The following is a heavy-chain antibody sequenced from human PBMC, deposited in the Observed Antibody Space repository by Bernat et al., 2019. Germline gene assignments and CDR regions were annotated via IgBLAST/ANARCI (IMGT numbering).Heavy chain of an antibody. D-gene: IGHD2-2*01. CDR3: ARGPNIVVVPAANYYYYMDV. V-gene: IGHV1-2*06. J-gene: IGHJ6*03. CDR1: GYTFTGYY. Sequence: LVQSGAEVKKPGASVKVSCKASGYTFTGYYMHWVRQAPGQGLEWMGRINPNSGGTNYAQKFQGRVTMTRDTSISTAYMELSRLRSDDTAVYYCARGPNIVVVPAANYYYYMDVWGKGTTVTVSS. CDR2: INPNSGGT.